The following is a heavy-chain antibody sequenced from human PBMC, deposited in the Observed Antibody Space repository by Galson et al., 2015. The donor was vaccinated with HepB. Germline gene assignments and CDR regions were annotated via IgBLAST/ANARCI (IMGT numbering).Heavy chain of an antibody. CDR3: ARGSFGSSWSYWFDP. CDR1: EDSVSSNSAA. CDR2: TYYRSKWYN. V-gene: IGHV6-1*01. D-gene: IGHD6-13*01. J-gene: IGHJ5*02. Sequence: CAISEDSVSSNSAAWNWIRQSPSRGLEWLGRTYYRSKWYNDYAVSVKSRITINPDTSENQFSLHLNSMTPEDTAVYYCARGSFGSSWSYWFDPWGQGTLVTVSS.